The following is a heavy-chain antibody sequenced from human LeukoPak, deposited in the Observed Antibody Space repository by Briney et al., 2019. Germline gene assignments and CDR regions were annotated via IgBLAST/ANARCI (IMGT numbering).Heavy chain of an antibody. CDR3: ARSSAAARVFDY. V-gene: IGHV4-30-2*01. CDR2: IYHSGSN. J-gene: IGHJ4*02. Sequence: SQTLSLTCAVSGGSISSGGYSWSWIRQPPGKGLEWIGYIYHSGSNYYNPSLKSRVTISVDRSKNQFSLKLSSVTAADTAVYYCARSSAAARVFDYWGQGTLVTVSS. CDR1: GGSISSGGYS. D-gene: IGHD2-15*01.